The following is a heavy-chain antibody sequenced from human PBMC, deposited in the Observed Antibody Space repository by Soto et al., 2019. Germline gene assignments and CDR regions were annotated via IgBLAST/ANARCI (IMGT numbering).Heavy chain of an antibody. CDR1: AGSISSYY. CDR3: AREAYYYDSSGYYKRVGYYYGMDV. D-gene: IGHD3-22*01. V-gene: IGHV4-59*01. CDR2: IYYSGST. J-gene: IGHJ6*02. Sequence: SETRSLTCTVSAGSISSYYCSWIRQPPGKGLEWIGYIYYSGSTNYNPSLKSRVTISVDTSKNQFSLKLSSVTAADTAVYYCAREAYYYDSSGYYKRVGYYYGMDVWGQGTTVT.